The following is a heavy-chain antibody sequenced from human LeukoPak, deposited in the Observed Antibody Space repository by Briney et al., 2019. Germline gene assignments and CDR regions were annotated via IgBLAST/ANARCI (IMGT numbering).Heavy chain of an antibody. J-gene: IGHJ5*02. CDR2: IYTSGST. D-gene: IGHD1-26*01. Sequence: PSETLSLTCAVSGGSISSYYWSWIRQPAGKGLEWIGRIYTSGSTNYNPSLKSRVTMSVDTSKNQFSLKLSSVTAADTAVYYCARDWGALVGATTSYWFAPWGEGTLVTVSS. CDR1: GGSISSYY. V-gene: IGHV4-4*07. CDR3: ARDWGALVGATTSYWFAP.